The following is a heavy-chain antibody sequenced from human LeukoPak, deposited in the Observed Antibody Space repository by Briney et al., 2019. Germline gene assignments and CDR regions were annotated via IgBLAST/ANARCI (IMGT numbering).Heavy chain of an antibody. V-gene: IGHV3-23*01. CDR1: GFTFSGSA. D-gene: IGHD5-24*01. J-gene: IGHJ3*01. CDR2: SGGNT. Sequence: GGSLRLSCAASGFTFSGSAMSWVRPAPGKGREWVSLSGGNTYYADSVKGRFTISRDNSKDTPYLQMNSLRAEDTAIYYCARDIQLSTWGLRTMVTVSS. CDR3: ARDIQLST.